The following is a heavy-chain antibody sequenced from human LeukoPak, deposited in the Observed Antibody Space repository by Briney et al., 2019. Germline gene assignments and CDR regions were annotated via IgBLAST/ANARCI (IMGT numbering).Heavy chain of an antibody. J-gene: IGHJ4*02. CDR2: INHSGST. CDR1: GGSFSGYY. Sequence: PSETLSLTCAVYGGSFSGYYWSWIRQPPGKGLEWIGEINHSGSTNYNPSLKSRVTISVDTSKNQFSLKLSSVTTADTAVYYCAGKAAAAGTFDYWGQGTLVTVSS. CDR3: AGKAAAAGTFDY. D-gene: IGHD6-13*01. V-gene: IGHV4-34*01.